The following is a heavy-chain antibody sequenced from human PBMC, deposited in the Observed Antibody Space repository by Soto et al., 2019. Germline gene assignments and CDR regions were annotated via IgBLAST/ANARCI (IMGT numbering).Heavy chain of an antibody. Sequence: PGGSLRLSCAASGFTFSDYYMSWIRQAPGKGLEWVSYISSSGSTIYYADSVKGRFTISRDNAKNSLYLQMNSLRAEDTAVYYCARDNPSSRYDYYDSSGYYDYWGQGTLVTVSS. CDR1: GFTFSDYY. CDR3: ARDNPSSRYDYYDSSGYYDY. CDR2: ISSSGSTI. J-gene: IGHJ4*02. D-gene: IGHD3-22*01. V-gene: IGHV3-11*01.